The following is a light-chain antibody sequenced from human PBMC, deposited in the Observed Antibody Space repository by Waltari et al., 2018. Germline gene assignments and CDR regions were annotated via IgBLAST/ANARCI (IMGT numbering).Light chain of an antibody. J-gene: IGKJ2*01. CDR3: QQYGSTPYT. CDR1: QSFSTSY. Sequence: TQSPSTLSASVGDRVTITCRASQSFSTSYLAWYQQKPGQAPRLLIYGASTRATGIPDRVSGSGSGTDFTLAITRLEPEDFAVYYCQQYGSTPYTFGQGTKLEIK. CDR2: GAS. V-gene: IGKV3-20*01.